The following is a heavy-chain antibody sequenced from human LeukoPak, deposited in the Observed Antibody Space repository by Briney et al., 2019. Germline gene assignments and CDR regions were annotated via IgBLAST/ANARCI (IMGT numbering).Heavy chain of an antibody. CDR1: GYTFTSYG. D-gene: IGHD3-10*01. Sequence: ASMKVSCKASGYTFTSYGTTWVRQAPGQGLEWMGWISGYNGNTNYAQKFQGRVTMTTDTSTSTVYMELRSLRSDDTAVYYCARDDNYRSGQPDDWGQGTLVSVSS. V-gene: IGHV1-18*01. CDR2: ISGYNGNT. J-gene: IGHJ4*02. CDR3: ARDDNYRSGQPDD.